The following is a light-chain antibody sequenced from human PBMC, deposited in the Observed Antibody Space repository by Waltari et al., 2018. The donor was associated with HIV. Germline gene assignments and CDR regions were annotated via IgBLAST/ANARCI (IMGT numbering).Light chain of an antibody. CDR3: ATWDDSLNAWV. V-gene: IGLV1-44*01. CDR1: SSNIGSNY. J-gene: IGLJ3*02. CDR2: SNN. Sequence: QSVLTQPPSASGTPGQRVTISCSGSSSNIGSNYVYWYQQPPGTAPKLLISSNNQRPSGVPDRISGSKSGTSASLAISGLQSVDEADYYCATWDDSLNAWVFGGGTKLTVL.